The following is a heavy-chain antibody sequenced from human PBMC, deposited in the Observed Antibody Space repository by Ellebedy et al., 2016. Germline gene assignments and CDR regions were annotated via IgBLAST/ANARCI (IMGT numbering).Heavy chain of an antibody. CDR1: GFSLSTSAVV. CDR3: VHRTTVTSVDF. D-gene: IGHD4-17*01. Sequence: SGPTLVKPTQTLTLTCTFSGFSLSTSAVVVGWVRQPPGKAPEWLAFVYGNDDKRYSPSLRSRLTITKDASKNQVVLTMTNMDPVDTGTYYCVHRTTVTSVDFWGQGTLVTVSS. J-gene: IGHJ4*02. V-gene: IGHV2-5*04. CDR2: VYGNDDK.